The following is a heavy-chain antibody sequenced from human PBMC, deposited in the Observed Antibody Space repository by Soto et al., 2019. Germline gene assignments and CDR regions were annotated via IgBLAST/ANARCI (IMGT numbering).Heavy chain of an antibody. Sequence: ESGGGMVQPGGSLRLSCAVSGFTFSRYGMHWVRQAPGKGLEWVTVIWFDGSQSHYADSVKGRFTISRDDSKNTLYLQMDSLRAEDTAIYYCVGSESFYLDYWGQGTLVTVSS. CDR3: VGSESFYLDY. J-gene: IGHJ4*02. V-gene: IGHV3-33*01. CDR1: GFTFSRYG. CDR2: IWFDGSQS. D-gene: IGHD3-10*01.